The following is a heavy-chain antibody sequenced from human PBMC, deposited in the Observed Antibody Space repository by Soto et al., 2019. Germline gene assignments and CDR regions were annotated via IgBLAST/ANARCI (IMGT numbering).Heavy chain of an antibody. Sequence: GSLRLSCAASGFTFSSYWMSWVRQAPGKGLAWVANIKQDGSEKYYVDSVKGRFTISRDNAKNSLYLQMNSLRAEDTAVYYCARRTPTYGGDWFDPWGQGTLVTVSS. J-gene: IGHJ5*02. CDR3: ARRTPTYGGDWFDP. CDR1: GFTFSSYW. V-gene: IGHV3-7*03. CDR2: IKQDGSEK. D-gene: IGHD4-17*01.